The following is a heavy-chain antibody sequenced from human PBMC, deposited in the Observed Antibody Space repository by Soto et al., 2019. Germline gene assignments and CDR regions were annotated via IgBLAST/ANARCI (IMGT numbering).Heavy chain of an antibody. V-gene: IGHV1-3*01. CDR3: ARDSFVVRGVDTFAP. CDR1: GYTFTSYA. D-gene: IGHD3-10*01. J-gene: IGHJ5*02. Sequence: ASVKVSCKASGYTFTSYAMHWVRQAPGQRLEWMGLINAGNGNTKYSQKFQGRVTITRDTSASTAYMELSSLRSEDTAVYYCARDSFVVRGVDTFAPWGQGTLVTVSS. CDR2: INAGNGNT.